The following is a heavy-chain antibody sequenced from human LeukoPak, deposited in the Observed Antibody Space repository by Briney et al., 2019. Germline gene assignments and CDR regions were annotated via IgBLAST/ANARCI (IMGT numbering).Heavy chain of an antibody. CDR1: GVSINTCCYY. D-gene: IGHD5-18*01. Sequence: PSETLSLTCDVSGVSINTCCYYWTWLRQPPGKGLEWIGYKYYSGSTRYNSSLRSRPTISLDSSKNQFSLRLTSVTAADTAVYYCARGRSYGFDFDSWGPGTLVIVSS. CDR3: ARGRSYGFDFDS. V-gene: IGHV4-61*01. J-gene: IGHJ4*02. CDR2: KYYSGST.